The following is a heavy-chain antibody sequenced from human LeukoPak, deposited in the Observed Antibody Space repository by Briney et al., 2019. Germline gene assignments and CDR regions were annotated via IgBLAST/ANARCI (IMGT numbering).Heavy chain of an antibody. Sequence: ASVKVSCKASGYTFTRYYLHWVRQAPGQGLEWMGWINPASGGTNYAQNFQGRVTMTRDTSISTVYMELSGLRSDDTAVYYCATTTTIASWFDPWGQGTLVTVSS. CDR3: ATTTTIASWFDP. J-gene: IGHJ5*02. CDR2: INPASGGT. D-gene: IGHD2-21*01. CDR1: GYTFTRYY. V-gene: IGHV1-2*02.